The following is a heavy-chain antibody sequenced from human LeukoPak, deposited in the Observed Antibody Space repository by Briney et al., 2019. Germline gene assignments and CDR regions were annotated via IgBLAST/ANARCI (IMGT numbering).Heavy chain of an antibody. Sequence: GGSLRLSCVASGFTFSIYSMNWVRQAPGKGPEWVSSISSSSSYIYYADSVKGRFTISRDNAKNSLYLQMNSLRAEDTAVYYCARGPIAARPFDYWGQGTLVTVSS. J-gene: IGHJ4*02. CDR1: GFTFSIYS. D-gene: IGHD6-6*01. V-gene: IGHV3-21*01. CDR2: ISSSSSYI. CDR3: ARGPIAARPFDY.